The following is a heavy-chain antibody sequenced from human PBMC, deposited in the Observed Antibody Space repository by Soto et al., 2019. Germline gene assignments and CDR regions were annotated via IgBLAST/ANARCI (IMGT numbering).Heavy chain of an antibody. CDR2: ISDNGGKR. D-gene: IGHD3-10*01. J-gene: IGHJ4*02. V-gene: IGHV3-30*18. Sequence: QVQLVESGGTVVQPGRSLRLSCAASGFSFSNYGMHWVRQAPGKGLEWVALISDNGGKRYYVDSVKGRLTISRDDSKNHLYLQMNSLRTQDTAVYYCVKVLSLVMVRRVLTRNWGQGTLGTASS. CDR1: GFSFSNYG. CDR3: VKVLSLVMVRRVLTRN.